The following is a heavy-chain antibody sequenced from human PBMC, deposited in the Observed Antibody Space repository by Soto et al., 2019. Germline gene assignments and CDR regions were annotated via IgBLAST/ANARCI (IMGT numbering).Heavy chain of an antibody. CDR2: INPSGGST. J-gene: IGHJ6*03. V-gene: IGHV1-46*03. CDR1: GYTFTSYY. Sequence: ASVKVSCKASGYTFTSYYIHWVRQALGQGLEWKGIINPSGGSTSYAQKFQGRVTMTRDTSTSTVYMEVSGLRSEDTAVYYCVRDREPSTLYYDYYHMDVWGKGTTVTVSS. CDR3: VRDREPSTLYYDYYHMDV.